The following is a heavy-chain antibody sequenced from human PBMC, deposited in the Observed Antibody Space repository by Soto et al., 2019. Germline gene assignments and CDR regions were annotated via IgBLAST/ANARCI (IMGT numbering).Heavy chain of an antibody. CDR1: GGSISGGGYY. CDR2: ISYSGST. D-gene: IGHD3-22*01. J-gene: IGHJ5*02. V-gene: IGHV4-31*11. CDR3: AGLIGTNYDSSNYVRWFDP. Sequence: QVHVEESGPGLVKPSQTLSLTCAVSGGSISGGGYYWSWIRQHPGKGLEWIGYISYSGSTHYNPSLKSRVAISLDTSKNQFSLNLSSVSAADTAVYYCAGLIGTNYDSSNYVRWFDPWGQGTLVTVSS.